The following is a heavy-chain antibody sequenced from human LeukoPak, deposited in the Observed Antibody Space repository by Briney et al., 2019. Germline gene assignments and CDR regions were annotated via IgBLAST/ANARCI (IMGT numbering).Heavy chain of an antibody. CDR1: GFTFSSYA. D-gene: IGHD5-18*01. J-gene: IGHJ4*02. Sequence: PGGSLRLSCAASGFTFSSYAMSWVRQAPGKGLEWVSAISGSGGSTYYADSVKGRFTISRDNSKNTLYLQMNSLRAEDTAVYYCAKADSGYSYGFGSYFDYWGQGTLVTVSS. CDR3: AKADSGYSYGFGSYFDY. V-gene: IGHV3-23*01. CDR2: ISGSGGST.